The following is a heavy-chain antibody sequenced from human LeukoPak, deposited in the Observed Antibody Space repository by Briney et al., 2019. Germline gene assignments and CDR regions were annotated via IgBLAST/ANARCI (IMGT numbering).Heavy chain of an antibody. CDR1: GFTFSDYS. CDR3: ARASKTTVTTLRWFDP. CDR2: IISSSTYI. V-gene: IGHV3-21*01. D-gene: IGHD4-17*01. Sequence: GGSLRLSCAASGFTFSDYSMNWVRQAPGKGLEWVSCIISSSTYIYYADSVKGRFTISRDNAKNSLYLQMNGLRAEDTAVYYCARASKTTVTTLRWFDPWGQGTLVTVSS. J-gene: IGHJ5*02.